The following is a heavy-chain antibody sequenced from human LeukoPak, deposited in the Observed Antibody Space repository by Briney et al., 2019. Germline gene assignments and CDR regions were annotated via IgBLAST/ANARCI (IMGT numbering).Heavy chain of an antibody. CDR1: GFTFSSYA. CDR3: AKERGYCSSTSCFYFDY. V-gene: IGHV3-23*01. CDR2: ISGSGGST. Sequence: GGSLRLSCAASGFTFSSYAMSWVRQAPGKGLEWVSAISGSGGSTYYADSVKGRFTISRDNSKNTLYLQMNSLRAEDTAVYYCAKERGYCSSTSCFYFDYWGQGTLVTVSS. D-gene: IGHD2-2*01. J-gene: IGHJ4*02.